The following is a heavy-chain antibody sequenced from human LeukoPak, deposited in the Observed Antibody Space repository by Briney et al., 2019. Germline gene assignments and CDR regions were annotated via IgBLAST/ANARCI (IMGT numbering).Heavy chain of an antibody. J-gene: IGHJ4*02. CDR3: ARGRRITMVRGVYGFDY. CDR1: GGSIGTYY. CDR2: IYTSGST. Sequence: SETLSLTCSVSGGSIGTYYWSWIRQPAGKGLEWIGRIYTSGSTNYNPSLKSRVTMSVDTSKNQFSLKLSSVTAADTAVYYCARGRRITMVRGVYGFDYWGQGALVTVSS. V-gene: IGHV4-4*07. D-gene: IGHD3-10*01.